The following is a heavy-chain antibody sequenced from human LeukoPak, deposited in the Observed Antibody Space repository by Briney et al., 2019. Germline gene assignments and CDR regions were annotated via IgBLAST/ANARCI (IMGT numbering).Heavy chain of an antibody. D-gene: IGHD2-21*01. CDR1: GYTFTSYD. Sequence: ASVKVSCKAFGYTFTSYDINWVRQATGQGLEWMGWMNPNSGKTGYAQKFQGRVTMTWDTSISTAYMELSSLRSEETAIYYCARELRRDDCWGQGTLVTVSS. CDR2: MNPNSGKT. CDR3: ARELRRDDC. V-gene: IGHV1-8*01. J-gene: IGHJ4*02.